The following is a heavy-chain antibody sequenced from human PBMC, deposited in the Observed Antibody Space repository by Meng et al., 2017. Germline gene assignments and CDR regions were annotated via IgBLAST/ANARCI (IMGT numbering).Heavy chain of an antibody. CDR3: AREHLVGATNRIYYYGMDV. CDR1: GYTFTGYY. J-gene: IGHJ6*02. CDR2: INPNSGGT. V-gene: IGHV1-2*02. D-gene: IGHD1-26*01. Sequence: ASVKVSCKASGYTFTGYYMHWVRQAPGQGLEWMGWINPNSGGTNYAQKFQGRVTMTRDTSISTAYMELSRLRSDDTAVYYCAREHLVGATNRIYYYGMDVWGQGTTVTVSS.